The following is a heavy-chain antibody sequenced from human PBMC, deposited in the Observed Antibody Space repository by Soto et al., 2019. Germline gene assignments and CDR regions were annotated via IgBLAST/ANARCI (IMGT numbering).Heavy chain of an antibody. V-gene: IGHV3-30-3*01. Sequence: QVQLVESGGGVVQPGRSLRLSCAASGFTFNTYARHWVRQAPGKGLEWVAVISYDGSYKYYVDSVKGRFTISRDNSKKTLFLQMNSLRVEVTAVYYCARDYRVGASTGWFDPWGQGTLATVSS. CDR2: ISYDGSYK. CDR1: GFTFNTYA. J-gene: IGHJ5*02. CDR3: ARDYRVGASTGWFDP. D-gene: IGHD1-26*01.